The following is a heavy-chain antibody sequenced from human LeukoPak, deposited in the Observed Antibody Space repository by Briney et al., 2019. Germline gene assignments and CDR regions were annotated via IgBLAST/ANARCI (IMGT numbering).Heavy chain of an antibody. CDR1: GGSISGGSYY. CDR3: AREEYSSSSVDY. D-gene: IGHD6-6*01. J-gene: IGHJ4*02. V-gene: IGHV4-61*02. Sequence: PSQTLPLTCTVSGGSISGGSYYWSWIRQPAGKGLEWIGRMYTSGSTNYNPSLKSRVTISVDTSKNQFSLKLSSVTAADTAVYYCAREEYSSSSVDYWGQGTLVTVSS. CDR2: MYTSGST.